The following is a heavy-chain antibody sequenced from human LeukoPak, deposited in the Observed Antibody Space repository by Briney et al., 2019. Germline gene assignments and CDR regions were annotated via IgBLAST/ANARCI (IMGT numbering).Heavy chain of an antibody. J-gene: IGHJ6*03. V-gene: IGHV3-30*01. CDR2: MSYDGSNE. CDR1: GFTFSRYA. D-gene: IGHD2-2*01. Sequence: PGGSLRLSCTASGFTFSRYALHWVRQAPGKGLEWVALMSYDGSNEYYADSVRGRFTISRDNSKNTLYLQMNSLRAEDTAVYYCARDQTDCSSASCYRRYYYYYYYMDVWGKGTTVTVSS. CDR3: ARDQTDCSSASCYRRYYYYYYYMDV.